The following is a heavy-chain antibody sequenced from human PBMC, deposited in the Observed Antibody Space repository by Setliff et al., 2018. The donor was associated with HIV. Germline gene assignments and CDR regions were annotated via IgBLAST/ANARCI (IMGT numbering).Heavy chain of an antibody. CDR1: GDPIFIGGYY. CDR2: IYHTGKT. D-gene: IGHD2-21*02. CDR3: ASRGIVVVTMSMPDEFFVH. V-gene: IGHV4-31*03. Sequence: TSETLSLTCTVSGDPIFIGGYYWSWIRQHPGGGLEWIGYIYHTGKTYYNPSLQSRIIMSLDMSQNQFSLKLSSVTAADTATYYCASRGIVVVTMSMPDEFFVHWGHGTLVTVSS. J-gene: IGHJ1*01.